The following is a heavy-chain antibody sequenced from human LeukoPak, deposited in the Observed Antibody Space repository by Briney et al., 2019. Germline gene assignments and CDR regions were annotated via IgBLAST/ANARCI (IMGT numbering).Heavy chain of an antibody. V-gene: IGHV4-34*01. CDR3: ARVRSGYYYEFDY. D-gene: IGHD3-22*01. CDR1: GGSFSGYY. Sequence: LETLSLTCAVYGGSFSGYYWSWIRQPPGKGLEWIGEINHSGSTNYNPSLKSRVTISVDTSKNQFSLKLSSVTAADTAVYYCARVRSGYYYEFDYWGQGTLVTVSS. J-gene: IGHJ4*02. CDR2: INHSGST.